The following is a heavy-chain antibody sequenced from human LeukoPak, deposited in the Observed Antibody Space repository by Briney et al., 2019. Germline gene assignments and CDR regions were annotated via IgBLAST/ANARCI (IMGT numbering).Heavy chain of an antibody. CDR2: IYHSGST. CDR3: ARERRMLDPPKHHERYSSGWLRRGRFDY. D-gene: IGHD6-19*01. CDR1: GGSISSGGYY. Sequence: SETLSLTCTVSGGSISSGGYYWSWIRQPPGKGLEWFGYIYHSGSTYYNPSLKSRVTISVDRSKNQFSLKLSSVTAADTAVYYCARERRMLDPPKHHERYSSGWLRRGRFDYWGQGTLVTVSS. V-gene: IGHV4-30-2*01. J-gene: IGHJ4*02.